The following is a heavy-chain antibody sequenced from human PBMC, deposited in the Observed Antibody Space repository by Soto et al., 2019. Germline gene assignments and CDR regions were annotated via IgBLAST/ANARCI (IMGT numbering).Heavy chain of an antibody. CDR3: ARGEFLWFGELLR. Sequence: QVQLVQSGAEVKKPGASVKVSCKASGYTFTSYDINWVRQATGQGLEWMGWMNPNSGNTGYAQKFQGRVTMTRNTYISTAYMELSSLRSEAAAVYYWARGEFLWFGELLRWGQGTLVTVSS. J-gene: IGHJ4*02. D-gene: IGHD3-10*01. V-gene: IGHV1-8*01. CDR2: MNPNSGNT. CDR1: GYTFTSYD.